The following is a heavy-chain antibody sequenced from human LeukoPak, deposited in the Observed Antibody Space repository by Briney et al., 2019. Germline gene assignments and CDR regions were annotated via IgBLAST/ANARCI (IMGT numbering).Heavy chain of an antibody. CDR2: IFITGGT. CDR3: ARESAAWFDP. V-gene: IGHV4-61*02. J-gene: IGHJ5*02. Sequence: SETLSLTCSVSGGSISSGSYYWSWIRQPAGKGLEWIGRIFITGGTNYNPSLKSRVTISVDTSKSQSSLKLSSVTAADTAVYYCARESAAWFDPWGQGTLVTVSS. D-gene: IGHD6-25*01. CDR1: GGSISSGSYY.